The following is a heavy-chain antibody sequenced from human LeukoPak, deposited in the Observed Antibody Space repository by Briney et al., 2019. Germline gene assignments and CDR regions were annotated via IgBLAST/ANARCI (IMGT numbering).Heavy chain of an antibody. V-gene: IGHV1-8*01. CDR2: MNPNSGNT. Sequence: GASVKVSCKASGYTFTSYDINWVRQATGQGLEWMGWMNPNSGNTGYAQKFQGRVTMTRNTSISTAYMELSSLRSEDTAVYYCATAYYYDSSGYSDAFDIWGQGTIVTVSS. D-gene: IGHD3-22*01. J-gene: IGHJ3*02. CDR1: GYTFTSYD. CDR3: ATAYYYDSSGYSDAFDI.